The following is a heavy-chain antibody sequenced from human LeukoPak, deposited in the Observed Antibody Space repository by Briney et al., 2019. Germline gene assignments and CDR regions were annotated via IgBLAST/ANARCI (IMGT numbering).Heavy chain of an antibody. J-gene: IGHJ4*02. V-gene: IGHV3-23*01. Sequence: PGGSLRLSCAASGFTFSSYAMSWVRQAPGKGLEWVSTISGSGGNTYYADSVKGRFTISRDNSKNTLYLQMNSLRAEDTAVYYCAKGAYSSNYPYYFDYWGQGTLITVSS. CDR1: GFTFSSYA. D-gene: IGHD2-2*01. CDR2: ISGSGGNT. CDR3: AKGAYSSNYPYYFDY.